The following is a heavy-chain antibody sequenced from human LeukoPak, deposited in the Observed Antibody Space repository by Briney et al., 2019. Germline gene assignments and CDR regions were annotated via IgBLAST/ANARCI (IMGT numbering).Heavy chain of an antibody. V-gene: IGHV3-21*01. CDR1: GFTFSSYS. CDR2: ISSSSSYI. CDR3: ARESSGSYSYYFDY. J-gene: IGHJ4*02. D-gene: IGHD1-26*01. Sequence: GGSLRLSCAASGFTFSSYSMNWVRQAPGKGLEWVSSISSSSSYIYYADSVKGRFTISRDNAKNSLCLQMNSLRAEDTAVYYCARESSGSYSYYFDYWGQGTLVTVSS.